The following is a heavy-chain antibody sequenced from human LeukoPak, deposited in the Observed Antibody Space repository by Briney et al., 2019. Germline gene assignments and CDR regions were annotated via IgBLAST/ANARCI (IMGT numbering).Heavy chain of an antibody. J-gene: IGHJ4*02. Sequence: GGSLRLSCAASGFTVSSNYMSWVRQAPGKGLEWVSVIYSGGSTYYADSVKGRFTISRDNSKNTLYLQMNSLRAEDTAVYYCARETADYDILTGYQYYFDYWGQGTLVTVSS. D-gene: IGHD3-9*01. V-gene: IGHV3-53*01. CDR2: IYSGGST. CDR3: ARETADYDILTGYQYYFDY. CDR1: GFTVSSNY.